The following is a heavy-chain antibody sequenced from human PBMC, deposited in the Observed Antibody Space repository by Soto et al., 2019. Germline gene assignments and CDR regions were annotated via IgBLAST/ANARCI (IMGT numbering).Heavy chain of an antibody. J-gene: IGHJ5*02. CDR1: GFTFSSYS. CDR2: ISSSSSYT. D-gene: IGHD2-15*01. Sequence: EVQLVESGGGLVKPGGSLRLSCAASGFTFSSYSMNWVRQAPGKGLEWVSSISSSSSYTYYADSVKGRFTISRDNAKNSLYLQMNSLRAEDTAVYYCARDAVDCSGGSCYYNWFDPWGQGTLVTVSS. V-gene: IGHV3-21*01. CDR3: ARDAVDCSGGSCYYNWFDP.